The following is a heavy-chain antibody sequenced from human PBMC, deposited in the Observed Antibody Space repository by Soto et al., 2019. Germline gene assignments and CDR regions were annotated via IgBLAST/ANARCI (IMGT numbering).Heavy chain of an antibody. V-gene: IGHV3-23*01. D-gene: IGHD1-26*01. Sequence: GGSLRLSCVASGFTFTSYAMSWVRQAPGKGLEWVSGINDTGGSTHYADSVKGRLTISRDNSKHTLYLQMNSLRAEDTAIYYCARNVGATIIWGQGTLVTVSS. CDR2: INDTGGST. J-gene: IGHJ1*01. CDR1: GFTFTSYA. CDR3: ARNVGATII.